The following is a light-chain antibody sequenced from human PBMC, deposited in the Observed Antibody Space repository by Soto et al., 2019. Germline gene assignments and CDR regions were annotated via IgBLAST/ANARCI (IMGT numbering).Light chain of an antibody. CDR3: SSYTSSSTFV. CDR2: DVS. CDR1: SSDVGGYNY. V-gene: IGLV2-14*01. Sequence: QSVLTQPASVSGSPGQSITISCTGTSSDVGGYNYVSWYQQHPGKAPKLMIYDVSNRPSGVSNRFSGSKSGNTASLTISGLQAEDEADYYCSSYTSSSTFVFGGGT. J-gene: IGLJ2*01.